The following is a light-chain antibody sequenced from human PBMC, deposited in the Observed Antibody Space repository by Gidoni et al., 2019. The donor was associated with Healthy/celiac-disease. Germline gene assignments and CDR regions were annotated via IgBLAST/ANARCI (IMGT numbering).Light chain of an antibody. CDR1: QSVSSY. CDR2: AAS. J-gene: IGKJ4*01. V-gene: IGKV3-11*01. CDR3: QQRSNWPPLLT. Sequence: EIVLTQSPATLSLSPGERATLSFRASQSVSSYLAWYQQKPGQAPRLLISAASNRATGIPARFSGSGSVTDFTLTISSLEPEDFAVYYCQQRSNWPPLLTFGGGTKVEIK.